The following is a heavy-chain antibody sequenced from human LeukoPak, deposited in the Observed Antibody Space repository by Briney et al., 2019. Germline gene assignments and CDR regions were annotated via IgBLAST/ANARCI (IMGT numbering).Heavy chain of an antibody. V-gene: IGHV3-9*01. CDR3: ARGGGAYCGSDCYRNFDY. Sequence: PGRSLRLSCAASGFTFDDYAMHWVRQAPGKGLEWVSGISWNSGSIGYADSVKGRFTISRDNAKNSLYLQMNSLRAEDTALYYCARGGGAYCGSDCYRNFDYWGQGTLVTVSS. CDR2: ISWNSGSI. CDR1: GFTFDDYA. D-gene: IGHD2-21*02. J-gene: IGHJ4*02.